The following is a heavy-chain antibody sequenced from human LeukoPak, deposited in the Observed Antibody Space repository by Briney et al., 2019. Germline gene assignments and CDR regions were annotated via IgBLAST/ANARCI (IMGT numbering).Heavy chain of an antibody. CDR1: GGSISSYY. CDR2: IYYSGST. D-gene: IGHD6-13*01. J-gene: IGHJ5*02. V-gene: IGHV4-59*01. CDR3: ARARYSSSWYRGRNWFDP. Sequence: SGTLSLTCTVSGGSISSYYWSWIRQPPGKGLEWIGYIYYSGSTNYNPPLKSRVTISVDTSKNQFSLKLSSVTAADTAVYYCARARYSSSWYRGRNWFDPWGQGTLVTVSS.